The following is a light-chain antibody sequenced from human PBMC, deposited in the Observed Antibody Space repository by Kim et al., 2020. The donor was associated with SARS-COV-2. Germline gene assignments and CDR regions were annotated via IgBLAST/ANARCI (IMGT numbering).Light chain of an antibody. Sequence: QSLPVSCTVADSDVGGYNCVSWYQQHPGKAPKLMIYDVSNRPSGVSNRFSGSKSGNTASLTISGLQAEDEADYYCSSYTSSSTRVVFGGGTQLTVL. CDR3: SSYTSSSTRVV. V-gene: IGLV2-14*03. J-gene: IGLJ2*01. CDR1: DSDVGGYNC. CDR2: DVS.